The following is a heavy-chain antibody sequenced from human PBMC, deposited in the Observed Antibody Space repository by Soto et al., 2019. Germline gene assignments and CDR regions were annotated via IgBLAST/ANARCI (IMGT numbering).Heavy chain of an antibody. V-gene: IGHV4-34*01. CDR3: ARERYYYGSGSRPFDY. J-gene: IGHJ4*02. CDR2: INHSGST. CDR1: GGSFSGYY. Sequence: PSETLSLTCAVYGGSFSGYYWSWIRQPPGKGLEWIGEINHSGSTNYNPSLKSRVTISVDTSKNQFSLKLSSVTAADTAVYYCARERYYYGSGSRPFDYWGQGTLVTVPQ. D-gene: IGHD3-10*01.